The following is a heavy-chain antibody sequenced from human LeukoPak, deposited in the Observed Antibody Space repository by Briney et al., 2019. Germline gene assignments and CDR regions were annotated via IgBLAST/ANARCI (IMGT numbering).Heavy chain of an antibody. V-gene: IGHV3-7*01. CDR1: GFTFSSYS. CDR3: ARDCLYYDISGPRFDY. J-gene: IGHJ4*02. CDR2: IKQDGSEK. D-gene: IGHD3-9*01. Sequence: GGSLRLSCAASGFTFSSYSMNWVRQGPGKGLEWVAIIKQDGSEKYYVDSVKGRFTISRDNAKNSLYLQMNSLRAEDTAMYYCARDCLYYDISGPRFDYWGQGTRVTVSS.